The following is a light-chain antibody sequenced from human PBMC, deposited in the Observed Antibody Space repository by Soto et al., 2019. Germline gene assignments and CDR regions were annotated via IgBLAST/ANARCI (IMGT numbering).Light chain of an antibody. V-gene: IGLV2-18*02. Sequence: QSVLAQPASVSGSPGQSITISCIGTSSDIGTYNLVSWYQQPPGTAPKLIIYEVNNRPSGVPDRFSGSKSGNTASLIISGLQAEDEADYYCNSFTTSNTYVFGTGTKVTVL. J-gene: IGLJ1*01. CDR2: EVN. CDR3: NSFTTSNTYV. CDR1: SSDIGTYNL.